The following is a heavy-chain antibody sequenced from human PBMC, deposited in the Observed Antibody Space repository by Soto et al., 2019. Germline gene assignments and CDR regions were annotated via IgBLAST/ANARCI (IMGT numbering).Heavy chain of an antibody. J-gene: IGHJ5*02. CDR1: GFSLSTSGVG. CDR2: IYWNDDK. Sequence: QITLKESGPPLVKPTQTLTLTCTFSGFSLSTSGVGVGWIRQPPGKALEWLALIYWNDDKRYSPSLKSRLTITKDTSKNQVVLTMTNMDPVDTATYYCAHRLPSYDSWSGWNWFDPWGQGTLVTVSS. CDR3: AHRLPSYDSWSGWNWFDP. V-gene: IGHV2-5*01. D-gene: IGHD3-3*01.